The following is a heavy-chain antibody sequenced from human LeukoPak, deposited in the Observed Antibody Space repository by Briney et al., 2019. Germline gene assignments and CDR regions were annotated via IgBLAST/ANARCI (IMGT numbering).Heavy chain of an antibody. J-gene: IGHJ4*02. CDR3: ARERTRHFDY. Sequence: SETLSLTCAVYGGSFSGYYWSWIRQPPGKGLEWIGEINHSGSTNYNPSLKSRVTISVDTSKNQFSLKLSSVTAAVTAVYYCARERTRHFDYWGQGTLVTVSS. CDR1: GGSFSGYY. V-gene: IGHV4-34*01. D-gene: IGHD1-14*01. CDR2: INHSGST.